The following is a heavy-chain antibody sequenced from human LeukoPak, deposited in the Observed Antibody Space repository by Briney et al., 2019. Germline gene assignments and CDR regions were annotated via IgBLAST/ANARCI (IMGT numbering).Heavy chain of an antibody. CDR3: TRASDSSGKYYYYYMDV. CDR2: IRYDGSNK. V-gene: IGHV3-30*02. J-gene: IGHJ6*03. CDR1: GFYFSSYG. Sequence: GGSLRLSCAASGFYFSSYGMHWVRQTPGKGLEWVAFIRYDGSNKYYADSVKGRFTISRDNSKNTAYLQMNSLKTEDTAVYYCTRASDSSGKYYYYYMDVWGKGTTVTVSS. D-gene: IGHD3-22*01.